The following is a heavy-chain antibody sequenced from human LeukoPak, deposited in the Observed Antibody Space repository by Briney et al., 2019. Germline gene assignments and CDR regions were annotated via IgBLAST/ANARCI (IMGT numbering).Heavy chain of an antibody. Sequence: GGSLRLSCAASGFTFSSYGMHWVRQAPGKGLEWVAVISYDGSNKYYADSVKGRFTISRDNSKNTLYLQMNSLRAEDTAVYYCAKVYSSGWSPIDYGGQGPLVTVS. D-gene: IGHD6-19*01. V-gene: IGHV3-30*18. CDR3: AKVYSSGWSPIDY. CDR2: ISYDGSNK. J-gene: IGHJ4*02. CDR1: GFTFSSYG.